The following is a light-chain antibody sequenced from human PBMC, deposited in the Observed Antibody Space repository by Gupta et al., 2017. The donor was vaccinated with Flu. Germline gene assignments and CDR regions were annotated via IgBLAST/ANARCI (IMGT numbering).Light chain of an antibody. CDR3: QSADSSGAYWV. J-gene: IGLJ3*02. CDR1: ALPSQY. CDR2: KDN. V-gene: IGLV3-25*03. Sequence: ELTQPPSVSVSPGQTARITCSGDALPSQYAYWYQLKPGQAPLLVMFKDNERPSRIPERFSGSSSGTVVTLTISGVQAEDEADYYCQSADSSGAYWVFGGGTKLTVL.